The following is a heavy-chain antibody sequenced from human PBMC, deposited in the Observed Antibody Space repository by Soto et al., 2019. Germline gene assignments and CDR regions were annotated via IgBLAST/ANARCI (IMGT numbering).Heavy chain of an antibody. D-gene: IGHD7-27*01. V-gene: IGHV3-23*01. Sequence: GGSLRLSCAASGFTFSSYAMSWVRQAPGKVLEWVSAISGSGGSPYYADSVKVRFTISRDDSKNTLYLQMNSLRAEDTAVYYCAKEFTGVWYFELWGRGTRVTVSS. CDR1: GFTFSSYA. CDR3: AKEFTGVWYFEL. CDR2: ISGSGGSP. J-gene: IGHJ2*01.